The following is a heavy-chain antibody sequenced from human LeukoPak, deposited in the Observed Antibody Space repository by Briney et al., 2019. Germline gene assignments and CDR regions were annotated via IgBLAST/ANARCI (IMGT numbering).Heavy chain of an antibody. D-gene: IGHD5-24*01. CDR2: ISSSGSTI. Sequence: QPGGSLRLSCAASGFTFSSYEMNWVRQAPGKGLEWVSYISSSGSTIYYADSVKGRFTISRDNAKNSLYLQMNSLRAGDTAVYYFARTIEMATISYFDYWGQGTLVTVSS. CDR1: GFTFSSYE. CDR3: ARTIEMATISYFDY. V-gene: IGHV3-48*03. J-gene: IGHJ4*02.